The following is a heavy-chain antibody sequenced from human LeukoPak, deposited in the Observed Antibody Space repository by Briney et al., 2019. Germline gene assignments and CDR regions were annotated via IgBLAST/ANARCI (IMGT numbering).Heavy chain of an antibody. Sequence: ASVRVSCKASGYTFTGYYIHWVRQAPGQGLEWMGRINPNSRGTNYAQKFQGRVTMTRDTSISTAYMELSRLRSDDTAVYYCARRKGEPNIFDYWGQGTLVTVSS. CDR2: INPNSRGT. CDR3: ARRKGEPNIFDY. J-gene: IGHJ4*02. V-gene: IGHV1-2*06. D-gene: IGHD3-16*01. CDR1: GYTFTGYY.